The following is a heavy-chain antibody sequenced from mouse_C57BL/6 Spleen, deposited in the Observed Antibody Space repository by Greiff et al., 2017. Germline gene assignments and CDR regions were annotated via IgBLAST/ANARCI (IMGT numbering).Heavy chain of an antibody. Sequence: QVQLQQPGAELVMPGASVKLSCKASGYTFTRYWMHWVKQRPGQGLAWIGEIDPSDSYTNYNQKFKGKSTLTLDKSSSTAYMQLRSLTSEDSAVYYCARRRVVAFDYWGQGTTLTVSS. J-gene: IGHJ2*01. V-gene: IGHV1-69*01. CDR3: ARRRVVAFDY. CDR2: IDPSDSYT. D-gene: IGHD1-1*01. CDR1: GYTFTRYW.